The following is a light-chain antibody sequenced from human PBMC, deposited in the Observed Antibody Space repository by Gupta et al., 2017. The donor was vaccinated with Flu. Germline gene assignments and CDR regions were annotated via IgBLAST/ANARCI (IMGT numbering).Light chain of an antibody. CDR2: ATS. J-gene: IGKJ3*01. CDR1: QSISSF. Sequence: DIQMTQSPSSLSASVGDRVTITCRASQSISSFLNWYQQKPGQAPKLLIHATSNLYSGVPSRFSGSGSGTDFTLTISSLQPEDFATYFCHQSYRPFTFGPGTKVDI. CDR3: HQSYRPFT. V-gene: IGKV1-39*01.